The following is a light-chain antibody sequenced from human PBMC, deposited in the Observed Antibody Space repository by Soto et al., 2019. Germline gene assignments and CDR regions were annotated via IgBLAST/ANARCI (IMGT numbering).Light chain of an antibody. V-gene: IGKV3-15*01. CDR2: GVF. Sequence: EVVMTQSPATLSVSPGERATLSCRASQGINRNLAWYHHKPGQAPRLLMYGVFTRAAGVPGRFSGGWSGTDFTLTISSLEPEDFAVYYCHQRSNWPRTFGGGTKVDIK. CDR1: QGINRN. CDR3: HQRSNWPRT. J-gene: IGKJ4*01.